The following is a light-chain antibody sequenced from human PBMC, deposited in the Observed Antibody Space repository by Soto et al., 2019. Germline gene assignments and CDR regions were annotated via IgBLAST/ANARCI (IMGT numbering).Light chain of an antibody. CDR2: DVS. Sequence: IVLTQSPATLSLSPGDRATLSCRASQGVSSYLAWYQQKPGQAPRLLIYDVSKRATGIPVRFSGSGSGTDFTLTISSLEPEDFAVYYCQQRGAFGQGTKLEIK. CDR3: QQRGA. CDR1: QGVSSY. V-gene: IGKV3-11*01. J-gene: IGKJ2*01.